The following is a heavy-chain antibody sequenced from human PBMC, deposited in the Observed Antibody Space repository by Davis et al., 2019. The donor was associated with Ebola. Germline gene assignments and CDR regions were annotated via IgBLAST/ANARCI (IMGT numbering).Heavy chain of an antibody. Sequence: ASVKVSCKASGYTFTSYGISWVRQAPGQALQWIRWISAYLGNTNYAHKLQGRVTMTTDTSTSTAYMEMRSLRSDDTAVYYCARPFYDFWGDGFDPWGQGTLVTVSS. CDR3: ARPFYDFWGDGFDP. CDR1: GYTFTSYG. V-gene: IGHV1-18*01. J-gene: IGHJ5*02. D-gene: IGHD3-3*01. CDR2: ISAYLGNT.